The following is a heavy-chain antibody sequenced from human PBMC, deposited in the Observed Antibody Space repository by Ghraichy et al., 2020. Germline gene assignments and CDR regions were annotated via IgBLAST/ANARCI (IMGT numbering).Heavy chain of an antibody. J-gene: IGHJ6*02. V-gene: IGHV3-7*03. D-gene: IGHD3-3*01. CDR1: KFTFSVYW. CDR3: ARELRFSHIGDYYYGMDV. CDR2: IKGDGSEK. Sequence: ESLRLSCAASKFTFSVYWMSWVRQAPGKGLEWVANIKGDGSEKHYVDYVRGRFAISRDNTKNSLYLQMNSLRIEDMAVYYCARELRFSHIGDYYYGMDVWGQGTTVIVSS.